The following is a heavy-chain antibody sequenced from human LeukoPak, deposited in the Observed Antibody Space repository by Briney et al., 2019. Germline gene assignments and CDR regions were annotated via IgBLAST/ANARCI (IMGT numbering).Heavy chain of an antibody. CDR1: GGTFSSYA. V-gene: IGHV1-69*05. J-gene: IGHJ4*02. CDR2: IIPIFGTA. CDR3: TREGRGSSSSETYYFDY. Sequence: ASVKVSCKASGGTFSSYAISWVRQAPGQGLEWMGGIIPIFGTANYAQKFQGRVTITTDESTSTAYMELSSLRSEDTAVYYCTREGRGSSSSETYYFDYWGQGTLVTVSS. D-gene: IGHD6-6*01.